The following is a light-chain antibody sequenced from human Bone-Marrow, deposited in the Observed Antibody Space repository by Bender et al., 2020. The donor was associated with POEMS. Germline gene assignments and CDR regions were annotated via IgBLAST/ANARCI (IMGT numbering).Light chain of an antibody. V-gene: IGLV2-11*01. CDR1: SSDVGGYNY. CDR3: QSYDNSLGGWV. CDR2: DVT. Sequence: QSALTQPRSVSGSPGQSVTISCTGTSSDVGGYNYVSWNQQHPGNAPKLMIYDVTKRPSGVPDRFSGSKSGTSASLAITGLQAEDEGDYYCQSYDNSLGGWVFGGGTKLTVL. J-gene: IGLJ3*02.